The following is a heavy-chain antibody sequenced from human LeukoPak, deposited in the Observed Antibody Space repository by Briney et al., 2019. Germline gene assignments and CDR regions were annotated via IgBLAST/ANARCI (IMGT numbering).Heavy chain of an antibody. CDR2: INPNSGNT. V-gene: IGHV1-8*02. CDR1: GYTFTGYY. Sequence: GASVKVSCKASGYTFTGYYMHWVRQAPGQGLEWMGWINPNSGNTGYAQKFQGRVTMTRNTSISTAYMELSSLRSEDTAVYYCARGALSKWLDYWGQGTLVTVSS. D-gene: IGHD6-19*01. J-gene: IGHJ4*02. CDR3: ARGALSKWLDY.